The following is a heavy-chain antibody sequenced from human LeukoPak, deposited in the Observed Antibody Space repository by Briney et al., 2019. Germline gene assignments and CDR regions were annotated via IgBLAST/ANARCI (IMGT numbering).Heavy chain of an antibody. CDR1: GYPFSTYG. CDR3: ARDGGYDLYYFDY. D-gene: IGHD5-12*01. Sequence: GASVKVSCKASGYPFSTYGTIWVRQAPGHGLEWMGWISAYNGDTKYAQKVQGRVTMTTDTSTSTAYMELRSLRSDDTAVYYCARDGGYDLYYFDYWGQGTLVTVSS. V-gene: IGHV1-18*01. J-gene: IGHJ4*02. CDR2: ISAYNGDT.